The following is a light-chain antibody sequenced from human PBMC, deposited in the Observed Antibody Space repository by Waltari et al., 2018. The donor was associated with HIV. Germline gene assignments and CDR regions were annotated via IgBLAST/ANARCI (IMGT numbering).Light chain of an antibody. CDR2: EVP. J-gene: IGLJ2*01. V-gene: IGLV2-8*01. Sequence: QSALTQPPSASGSPGQSVTILSTGTSSDPVGYNYPACYQQFPGKVPKLLSYEVPKRPSGVNEPSAGSRSGNTASLTVSGLQADDEAYYYCSSYGGTNDAMVFGGGTKLTVL. CDR1: SSDPVGYNY. CDR3: SSYGGTNDAMV.